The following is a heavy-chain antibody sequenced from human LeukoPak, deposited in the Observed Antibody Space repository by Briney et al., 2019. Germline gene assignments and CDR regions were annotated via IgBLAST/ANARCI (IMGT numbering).Heavy chain of an antibody. J-gene: IGHJ4*02. CDR3: TRDGCSGWCHDY. D-gene: IGHD6-19*01. Sequence: GGSLRLSCAASGFTFSTEWMGWVRQAPGKGLEWVATMKEEGGNIYYVDSVRGRFTISRDNAKNSLFLQMNSRRADDTAVYYCTRDGCSGWCHDYWGQGTLVTVSS. CDR2: MKEEGGNI. CDR1: GFTFSTEW. V-gene: IGHV3-7*01.